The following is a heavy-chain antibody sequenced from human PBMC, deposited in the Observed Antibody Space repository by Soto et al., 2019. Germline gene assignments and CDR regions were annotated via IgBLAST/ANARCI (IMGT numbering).Heavy chain of an antibody. CDR2: ISASAATT. J-gene: IGHJ4*02. D-gene: IGHD6-6*01. V-gene: IGHV3-23*01. CDR1: GFTFSNYA. CDR3: AKLGAYSTSAIDS. Sequence: PGGSLRLSCAPSGFTFSNYAMIWVRQAPGKGLEWVSAISASAATTYYADSVKGRFTISRDNSKNTLYVQMNSLRAEDTAVYYCAKLGAYSTSAIDSWGQGALVTVSS.